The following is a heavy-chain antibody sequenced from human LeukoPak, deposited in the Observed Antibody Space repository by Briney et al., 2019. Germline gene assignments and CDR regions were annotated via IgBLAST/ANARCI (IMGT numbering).Heavy chain of an antibody. CDR3: ARDPNLLRELAFDI. D-gene: IGHD3-22*01. CDR1: GGTFSSYA. J-gene: IGHJ3*02. V-gene: IGHV1-69*05. Sequence: GSSVKVSCKASGGTFSSYAISWVRQAPGQGLERMGGIIPIFGTANYAQKFQGRVTITTDESTSTAYMELSSLRSEDTAVYYCARDPNLLRELAFDIWGQGTMVTVSS. CDR2: IIPIFGTA.